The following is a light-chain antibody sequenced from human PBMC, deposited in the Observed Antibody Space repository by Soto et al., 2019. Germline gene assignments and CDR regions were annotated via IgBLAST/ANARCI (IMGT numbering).Light chain of an antibody. CDR2: DAS. V-gene: IGKV1-9*01. Sequence: DLQLTESPSFLSASVGDRVTITCRASQCISSFLAWYQEKPGEAPKLLIYDASTLQSGVPSRFSGSGSGTEFTLTISSLQPEDFATYYCQQLDSYPITFGQGTRLEIK. CDR3: QQLDSYPIT. CDR1: QCISSF. J-gene: IGKJ5*01.